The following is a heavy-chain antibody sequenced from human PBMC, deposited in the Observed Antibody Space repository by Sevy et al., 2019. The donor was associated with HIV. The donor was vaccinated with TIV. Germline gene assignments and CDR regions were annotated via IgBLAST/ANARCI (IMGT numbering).Heavy chain of an antibody. V-gene: IGHV3-9*01. D-gene: IGHD3-22*01. Sequence: GRSLRLSCAASGFTFDDYAMHWVRQAPGKGLEWVSGISWNSGSIGYADSVKGRFTISRDNAKNSLYLQMNSLRAEDTALYYCAKAFLSYYYDSSGYYAPRYFDLWGRGTLVTVSS. CDR3: AKAFLSYYYDSSGYYAPRYFDL. CDR2: ISWNSGSI. J-gene: IGHJ2*01. CDR1: GFTFDDYA.